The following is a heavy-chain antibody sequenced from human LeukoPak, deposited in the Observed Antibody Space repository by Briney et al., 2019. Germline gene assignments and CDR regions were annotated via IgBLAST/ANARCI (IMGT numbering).Heavy chain of an antibody. D-gene: IGHD5-24*01. Sequence: PGGSLRLSCAASGITFSDYYMTWIRQAPGKGLEWVSYISSSGTMINYADSVKGRFTISRDNAKNSLYLQMNSLRAEDTAVYYCARDREIDSFDIWGQGTMVTVSS. V-gene: IGHV3-11*01. CDR2: ISSSGTMI. CDR1: GITFSDYY. J-gene: IGHJ3*02. CDR3: ARDREIDSFDI.